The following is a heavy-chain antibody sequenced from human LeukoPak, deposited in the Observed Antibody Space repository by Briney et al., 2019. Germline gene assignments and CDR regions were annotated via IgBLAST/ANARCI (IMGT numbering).Heavy chain of an antibody. CDR2: IYSGGST. CDR1: GFTVSSNY. V-gene: IGHV3-66*01. D-gene: IGHD5-24*01. Sequence: GGSLRLSCAASGFTVSSNYMSWVRQAPGKGLEWVSVIYSGGSTYYADSVKGRFTVSRDNSKNTLYLQVNSLRAEDTAVYYCAKDREEDMATITLSDSWGQGTLVTVSS. CDR3: AKDREEDMATITLSDS. J-gene: IGHJ4*02.